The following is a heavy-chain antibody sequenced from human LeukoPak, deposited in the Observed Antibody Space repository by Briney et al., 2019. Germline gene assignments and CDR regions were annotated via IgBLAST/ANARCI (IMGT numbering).Heavy chain of an antibody. V-gene: IGHV1-46*01. J-gene: IGHJ4*02. CDR3: ASSVAVAGTGFDY. D-gene: IGHD6-19*01. Sequence: ASVKVSCKASGYTFTSYYMHWERQAPGQGLEWMGIINPSGGSTSYAQKFQGRVTMTRDTSTSTVYMELSSLRSEDTAVYYCASSVAVAGTGFDYWGQRTLVTVSS. CDR2: INPSGGST. CDR1: GYTFTSYY.